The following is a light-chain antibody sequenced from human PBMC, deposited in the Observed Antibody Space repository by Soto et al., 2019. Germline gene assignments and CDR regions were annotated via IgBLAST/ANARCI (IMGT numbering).Light chain of an antibody. V-gene: IGKV1-5*01. CDR2: EAS. CDR3: QQYDTCST. CDR1: QTINNW. J-gene: IGKJ1*01. Sequence: DIQMTQSPSTLPASVGDRVTITCRASQTINNWLAWYRQKPGKAPNLLISEASRLQSGVPSRFSGSGYGTEFTLTISSLQPDDFATYYCQQYDTCSTFGQGTKVDIK.